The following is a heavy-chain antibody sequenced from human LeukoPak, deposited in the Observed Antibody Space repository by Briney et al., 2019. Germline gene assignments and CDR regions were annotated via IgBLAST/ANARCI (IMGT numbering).Heavy chain of an antibody. V-gene: IGHV3-21*01. J-gene: IGHJ5*02. CDR1: GFTFSSYS. CDR2: ISSSSSYI. CDR3: ARGTSEYSSSRGSFP. D-gene: IGHD6-13*01. Sequence: PGGSLRLSCAASGFTFSSYSMNWVRQAPGKGLEWVSSISSSSSYIYYADSVKGRFTISRDNAKNSLYLQMNSLRAEDTAVYYCARGTSEYSSSRGSFPWGQGTLATVSS.